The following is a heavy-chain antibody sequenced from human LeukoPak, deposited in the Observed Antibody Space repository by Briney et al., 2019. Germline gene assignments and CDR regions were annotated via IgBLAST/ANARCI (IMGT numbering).Heavy chain of an antibody. CDR1: GFTFSRYW. Sequence: QPGGSLRLSCAASGFTFSRYWMSWVRQAPGKGLEWVGKIKEDGSEKYYAGSVRGRLTISRGNARNSLYLQINSLRADDTGVFYCTREIAVAGDYWGQGTLVTVSS. CDR2: IKEDGSEK. J-gene: IGHJ4*02. CDR3: TREIAVAGDY. D-gene: IGHD6-19*01. V-gene: IGHV3-7*01.